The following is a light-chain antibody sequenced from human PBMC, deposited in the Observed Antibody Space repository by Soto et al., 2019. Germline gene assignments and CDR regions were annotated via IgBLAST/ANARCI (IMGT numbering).Light chain of an antibody. V-gene: IGLV2-14*01. CDR2: EVS. Sequence: QSALTQPASVYGSPGQSITISCTGTSSDVGGYNYVSWYQQHPGKAPKLMIYEVSNRPSGVSNRFSGSKSGNTAPLTISGLQAEDEADYYCSSYTSSSTPFVFGTGTKVTVL. CDR1: SSDVGGYNY. CDR3: SSYTSSSTPFV. J-gene: IGLJ1*01.